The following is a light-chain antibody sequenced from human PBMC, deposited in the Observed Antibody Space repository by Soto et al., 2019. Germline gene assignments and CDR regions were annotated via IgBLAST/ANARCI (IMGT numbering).Light chain of an antibody. CDR2: EVS. Sequence: QSALTQPASVSGSPGQSITISCTGTSSDVGGYNYVSWYQQHPGKAPKLMIYEVSNRASGVSNRFSGSKSGNTASLTISGLPGEDEGGYYCSSYTSSSTLAYVFGTGTKQTVL. J-gene: IGLJ1*01. CDR1: SSDVGGYNY. CDR3: SSYTSSSTLAYV. V-gene: IGLV2-14*01.